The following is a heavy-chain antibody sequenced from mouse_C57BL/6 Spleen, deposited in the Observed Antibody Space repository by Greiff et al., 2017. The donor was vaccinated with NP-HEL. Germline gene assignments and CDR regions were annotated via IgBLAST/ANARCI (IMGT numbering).Heavy chain of an antibody. CDR1: GYSFTGYY. CDR3: ARDGGNFGPFAY. CDR2: INPSTGGT. V-gene: IGHV1-42*01. Sequence: VQLKESGPELVKPGASVKISCKASGYSFTGYYMNWVKQSPEKSLEWIGEINPSTGGTTYNQKFKAKATLTVDKSSSTAYMQLKSLTSEDSAVYYCARDGGNFGPFAYWGQGTLVTVSA. D-gene: IGHD2-1*01. J-gene: IGHJ3*01.